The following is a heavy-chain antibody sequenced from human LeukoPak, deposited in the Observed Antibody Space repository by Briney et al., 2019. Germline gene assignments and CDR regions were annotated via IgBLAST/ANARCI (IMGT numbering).Heavy chain of an antibody. V-gene: IGHV3-11*01. CDR2: ISSSGSTI. D-gene: IGHD5-24*01. CDR1: GCTFSDYY. CDR3: ARGVGRWLQSWAFDI. Sequence: GGSLRLSCAASGCTFSDYYMSWIREAPGKGLEWVSYISSSGSTIYYADSVKGRFTISRDNAKNSLYLQMNSLRAEDTAVYYCARGVGRWLQSWAFDIWGQGTMVTVSS. J-gene: IGHJ3*02.